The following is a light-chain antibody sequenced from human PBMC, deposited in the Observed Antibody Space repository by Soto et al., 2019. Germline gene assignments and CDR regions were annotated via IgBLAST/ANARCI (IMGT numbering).Light chain of an antibody. CDR3: QQSYSKSVT. CDR1: QSIITY. CDR2: GTS. Sequence: DIVMTQSPSYLSASVGDRVTITCRASQSIITYLNWYQQKPGKAPKLLIYGTSNLQSGVPSRFRGSASGTDFTLTISSLQPEDFAPYSCQQSYSKSVTFGQGTKVDIK. V-gene: IGKV1-39*01. J-gene: IGKJ1*01.